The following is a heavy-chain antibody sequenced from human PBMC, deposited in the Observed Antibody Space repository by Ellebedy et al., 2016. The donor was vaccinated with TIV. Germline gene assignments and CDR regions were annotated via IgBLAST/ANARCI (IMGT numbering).Heavy chain of an antibody. Sequence: SETLSLXXTVSGGSISSYYWSWIRQPPGKGLEWIGYIYYSGSTNYNPSLKSRVTISLDTSKNQFSLKLTSVTAADTAVYYCARERGGYSYGSPGAFNIWGQGKMVTVSS. V-gene: IGHV4-59*01. D-gene: IGHD5-18*01. CDR3: ARERGGYSYGSPGAFNI. J-gene: IGHJ3*02. CDR1: GGSISSYY. CDR2: IYYSGST.